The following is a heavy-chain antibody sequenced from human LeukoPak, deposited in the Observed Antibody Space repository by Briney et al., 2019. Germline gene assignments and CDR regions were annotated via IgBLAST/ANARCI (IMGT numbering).Heavy chain of an antibody. CDR1: GGTFSSYA. CDR3: ARTTPKSAAMGGYYYDYMDL. J-gene: IGHJ6*03. V-gene: IGHV1-69*01. Sequence: ASVKVCCKASGGTFSSYAINWVRQAPGQGLEWMGGIIPMFGTANYAQKFQGRVTITADESTSTAYMELSSLRSEDTAVYYCARTTPKSAAMGGYYYDYMDLWGKGTTVTASS. D-gene: IGHD2-2*01. CDR2: IIPMFGTA.